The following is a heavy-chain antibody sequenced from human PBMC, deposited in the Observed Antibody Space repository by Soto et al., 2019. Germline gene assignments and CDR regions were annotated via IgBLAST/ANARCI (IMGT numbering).Heavy chain of an antibody. CDR1: GGSISSGGYY. CDR2: IYYSGST. V-gene: IGHV4-31*03. D-gene: IGHD2-15*01. Sequence: SETLSLTCTVSGGSISSGGYYWSWIRQHPGKGLEWIGYIYYSGSTYYNPSLKSRVTISVDTSKNQFSLKLSSVTAADTAVYYCARWRDGYCSGGSCYHFDYWGRGTLVTVSS. CDR3: ARWRDGYCSGGSCYHFDY. J-gene: IGHJ4*02.